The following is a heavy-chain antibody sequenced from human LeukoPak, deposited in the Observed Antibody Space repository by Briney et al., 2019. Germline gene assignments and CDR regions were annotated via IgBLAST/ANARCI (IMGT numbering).Heavy chain of an antibody. CDR3: ARDNGGVILADYFDY. Sequence: GGSLRLSCAASGFTISNYWMNWVRQAPGKGLEWVANIKQDGSRKYYVDSVKGRFTISRDNAKNSLYLQMNSLRAEDTAVYYCARDNGGVILADYFDYWGQGTLVTVSS. D-gene: IGHD3-16*01. J-gene: IGHJ4*02. CDR1: GFTISNYW. V-gene: IGHV3-7*01. CDR2: IKQDGSRK.